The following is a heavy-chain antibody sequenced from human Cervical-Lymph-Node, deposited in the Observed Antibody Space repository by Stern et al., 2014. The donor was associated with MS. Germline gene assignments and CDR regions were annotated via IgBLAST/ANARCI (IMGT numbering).Heavy chain of an antibody. D-gene: IGHD3-10*01. J-gene: IGHJ6*02. Sequence: QVQLVESGGGVVQPGKSLRLSCAASGFVFNTYGMHWVRQAPGKGLEWVAVIWFDGSNIAYADSVKGRFTISRDNSKNTLYLEMDSLRVEDTAVYYCAREGDVGNPTMGRRYGVDVWGQGTTVTVSS. CDR3: AREGDVGNPTMGRRYGVDV. CDR1: GFVFNTYG. V-gene: IGHV3-33*01. CDR2: IWFDGSNI.